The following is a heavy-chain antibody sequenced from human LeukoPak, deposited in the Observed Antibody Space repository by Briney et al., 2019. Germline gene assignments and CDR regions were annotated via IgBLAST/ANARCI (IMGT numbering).Heavy chain of an antibody. V-gene: IGHV3-23*01. CDR3: AKEGSLYYFDY. CDR2: ISGSGGST. CDR1: GFTFSSYS. J-gene: IGHJ4*02. Sequence: GGSLRLSCAASGFTFSSYSMNWARQAPGKGLEWVSAISGSGGSTYYADSVKGRFTISRDNSKNTLYLQMDSLRAEDTAVYYCAKEGSLYYFDYWGQGTLVTVSS.